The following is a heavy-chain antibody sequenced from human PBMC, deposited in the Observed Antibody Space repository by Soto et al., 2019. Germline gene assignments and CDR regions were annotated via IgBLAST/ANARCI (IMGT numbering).Heavy chain of an antibody. CDR2: IIPISDTT. V-gene: IGHV1-69*01. D-gene: IGHD2-2*01. CDR3: ATSQGSSTSLEIYYYYYYGMDV. CDR1: GGTFSSYA. J-gene: IGHJ6*02. Sequence: QVQLVQSGAEVKKPGSSVKVSCKASGGTFSSYAISWVRQAPGQGLEWMGGIIPISDTTNYAQKFQGRVTITADESMSTAYMELSSLRSEDTAVYYCATSQGSSTSLEIYYYYYYGMDVGGQWTTVTVSS.